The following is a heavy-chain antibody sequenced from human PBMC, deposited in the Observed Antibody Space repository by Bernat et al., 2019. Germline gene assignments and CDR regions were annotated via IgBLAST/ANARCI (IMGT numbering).Heavy chain of an antibody. CDR3: AKESGVGIYCSGGSCYQIDY. Sequence: QVQLVESGGGVVQPGRSLRLSCAASGFTFSSYAMHWVRQAPGKGLEWVAVISYDGSNKYYADSVKGRFTISRDNSKNTLYLQMNSLRAEDTAVYYCAKESGVGIYCSGGSCYQIDYWGQGTLVTVSS. CDR1: GFTFSSYA. V-gene: IGHV3-30-3*01. D-gene: IGHD2-15*01. J-gene: IGHJ4*02. CDR2: ISYDGSNK.